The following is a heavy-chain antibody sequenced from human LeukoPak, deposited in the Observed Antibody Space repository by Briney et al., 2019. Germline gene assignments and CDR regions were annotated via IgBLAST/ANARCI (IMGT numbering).Heavy chain of an antibody. CDR2: ISYDGSNK. V-gene: IGHV3-30*18. CDR3: AKKGSGSNVYYFDY. J-gene: IGHJ4*02. D-gene: IGHD3-10*01. CDR1: GFTFSIFG. Sequence: GGSLRLSCAASGFTFSIFGMHWVRRAPGKGLEWVAYISYDGSNKNHVESVQGRFTISRDNPKNTLNLQMNSLRSEDTAVYYCAKKGSGSNVYYFDYLGQGTLVTVSS.